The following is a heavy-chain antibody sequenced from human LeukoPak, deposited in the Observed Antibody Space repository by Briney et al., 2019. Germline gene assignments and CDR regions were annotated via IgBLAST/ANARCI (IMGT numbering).Heavy chain of an antibody. Sequence: PGGSLRLSCAASGFTVSSNYMSWVRQAPGKGLEWVSVIYSGGSTYYADSAKGRFTISRDNSKNTLYLQMNSLRAEDTAVYYCARDRYYYDSSGPGWFDPWGQGTLVTVSS. D-gene: IGHD3-22*01. J-gene: IGHJ5*02. V-gene: IGHV3-66*01. CDR3: ARDRYYYDSSGPGWFDP. CDR1: GFTVSSNY. CDR2: IYSGGST.